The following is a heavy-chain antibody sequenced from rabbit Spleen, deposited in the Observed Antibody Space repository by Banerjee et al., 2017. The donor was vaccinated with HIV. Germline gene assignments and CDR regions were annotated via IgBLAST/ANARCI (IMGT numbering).Heavy chain of an antibody. CDR3: ARDTSSSFSSYGMDL. Sequence: SLEESGGDLVKPGASLTLTCKASGFSFSSRDYMCWVRPAPGKGLEWIACIAGCSSGFTYSATWAKCRFTISKTSSTTVTLQMTRLTAADTATYFCARDTSSSFSSYGMDLWGPGTLVTVS. V-gene: IGHV1S40*01. CDR2: IAGCSSGFT. D-gene: IGHD1-1*01. CDR1: GFSFSSRDY. J-gene: IGHJ6*01.